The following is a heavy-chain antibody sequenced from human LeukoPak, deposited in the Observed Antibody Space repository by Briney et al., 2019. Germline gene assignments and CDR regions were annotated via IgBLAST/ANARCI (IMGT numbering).Heavy chain of an antibody. CDR1: GYTFTSYG. J-gene: IGHJ6*02. D-gene: IGHD6-13*01. CDR3: ARGVYSSSWFMDV. Sequence: ASVKVSCKGSGYTFTSYGISWVRQAPGQGLEWMGIINPSGGSTSYAQKFQGRVTMTRDTSTSTVYMELSSLRSEDTAVYYCARGVYSSSWFMDVWGQGTTVTVSS. CDR2: INPSGGST. V-gene: IGHV1-46*01.